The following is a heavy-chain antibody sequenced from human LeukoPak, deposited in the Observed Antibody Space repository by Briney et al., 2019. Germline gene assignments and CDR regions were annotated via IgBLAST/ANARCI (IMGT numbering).Heavy chain of an antibody. V-gene: IGHV4-59*01. CDR2: IYYTGRT. D-gene: IGHD2-2*01. J-gene: IGHJ4*02. Sequence: KPSETLSLTCTVSGGSIDSYYWSWIRQPPRKGLEWIGYIYYTGRTEYHPSLKSRVTLSLDTSKNQFSLKLTSVTAADTAVYYCARVYQSAEYYFDYWGQGNLVSVSS. CDR3: ARVYQSAEYYFDY. CDR1: GGSIDSYY.